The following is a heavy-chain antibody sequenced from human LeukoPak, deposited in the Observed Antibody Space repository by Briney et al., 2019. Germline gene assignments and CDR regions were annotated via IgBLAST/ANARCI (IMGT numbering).Heavy chain of an antibody. CDR3: ARMGATGYSSSWYGNYYGMDV. CDR2: IYYSGST. D-gene: IGHD6-13*01. J-gene: IGHJ6*02. Sequence: SSETLSLTCTVSGGSISSYYWSWIRQPPGKGLEWIGYIYYSGSTNYNPSLKSRVTISVDTSKNQFSLKLSSVTAADTAVYYCARMGATGYSSSWYGNYYGMDVWGQGTTVTVSS. V-gene: IGHV4-59*01. CDR1: GGSISSYY.